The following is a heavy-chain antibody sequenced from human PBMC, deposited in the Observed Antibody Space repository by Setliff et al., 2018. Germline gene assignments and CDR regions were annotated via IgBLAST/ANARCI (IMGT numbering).Heavy chain of an antibody. CDR3: ARSLGSGSYYNPRPYYSDY. CDR2: IDPSGNT. J-gene: IGHJ4*02. Sequence: SETLSLTCTVSGGSISSYYWSWIRQPAGKGLEWIGHIDPSGNTNYSPSLKSRVTISGDTSKNQFSLKLTSVTAADTAVYYCARSLGSGSYYNPRPYYSDYWGQGTLVTVSS. CDR1: GGSISSYY. V-gene: IGHV4-4*07. D-gene: IGHD3-10*01.